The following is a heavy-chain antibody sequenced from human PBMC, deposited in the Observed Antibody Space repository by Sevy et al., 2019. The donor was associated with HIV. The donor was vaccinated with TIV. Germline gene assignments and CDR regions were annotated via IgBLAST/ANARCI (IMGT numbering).Heavy chain of an antibody. V-gene: IGHV4-61*01. CDR3: ARCRSPYSDYATGSFDY. Sequence: SETLSLTCTVSGGSVSTDSYYWSWIRQPPGKGLEWIGYLFYSGSTNYNPSLKSRVTISLDTSKNQFSLKLSSVTAADTAVYYCARCRSPYSDYATGSFDYWGQGALVTVSS. J-gene: IGHJ4*02. CDR1: GGSVSTDSYY. CDR2: LFYSGST. D-gene: IGHD4-17*01.